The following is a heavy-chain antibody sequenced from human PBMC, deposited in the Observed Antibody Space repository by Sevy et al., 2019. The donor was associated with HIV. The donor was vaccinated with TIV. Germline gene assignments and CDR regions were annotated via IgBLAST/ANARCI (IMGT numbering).Heavy chain of an antibody. D-gene: IGHD2-21*01. Sequence: SVKVSCKSSGGTFNMYAISWVRQAPGQGLEWMGGIIPLSGTPNYAQKFQDRVTMTADKSTKTAYMELRSLTSDDTAMYFCARDPREPHSFFDYWGLGTLVTVSS. CDR1: GGTFNMYA. CDR3: ARDPREPHSFFDY. V-gene: IGHV1-69*06. J-gene: IGHJ4*02. CDR2: IIPLSGTP.